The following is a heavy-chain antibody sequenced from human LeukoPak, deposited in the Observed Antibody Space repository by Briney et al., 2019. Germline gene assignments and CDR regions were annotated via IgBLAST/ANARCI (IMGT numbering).Heavy chain of an antibody. CDR2: ITSSGSHI. J-gene: IGHJ3*02. V-gene: IGHV3-21*06. CDR1: DFAFSSYC. CDR3: ARGDYYDVGGYADDGFDI. D-gene: IGHD3-22*01. Sequence: GGSLRLSCAASDFAFSSYCMNWLRQPPGKGLEWVSSITSSGSHIHYADSVKGRFTVSRDNAKNTLYLQMNSLRTEDTAVYYCARGDYYDVGGYADDGFDIWGQGTMVTVSS.